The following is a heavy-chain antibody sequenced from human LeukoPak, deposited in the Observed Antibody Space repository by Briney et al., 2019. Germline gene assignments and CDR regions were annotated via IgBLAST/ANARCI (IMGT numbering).Heavy chain of an antibody. D-gene: IGHD3-22*01. J-gene: IGHJ4*02. CDR2: ISGGSGTTYYA. V-gene: IGHV3-23*01. CDR1: GFTFSSYG. CDR3: ARVKADSSGLGSIEY. Sequence: PGGSLRLSCAASGFTFSSYGMSWVRQSPGKGLEWVSGISGGSGTTYYAYYADSVKGRFTISRDNSKNTLYLQMNSLRAEDTAVYYCARVKADSSGLGSIEYWGLGTLVTVSS.